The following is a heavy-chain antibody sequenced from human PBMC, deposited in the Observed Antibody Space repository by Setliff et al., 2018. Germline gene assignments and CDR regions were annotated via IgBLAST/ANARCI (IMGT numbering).Heavy chain of an antibody. Sequence: ASVKVSCKASGYTLSKYYMHWVRQAPGQGLEWMGWINTNTGNPSYAQGFTGRFVFSLDTSVSTAYLQISSLKAEDTAVYYCARDLGYCSTTSCHGDWFDPWGQGTLVTVSS. V-gene: IGHV7-4-1*02. CDR2: INTNTGNP. CDR3: ARDLGYCSTTSCHGDWFDP. CDR1: GYTLSKYY. D-gene: IGHD2-2*01. J-gene: IGHJ5*02.